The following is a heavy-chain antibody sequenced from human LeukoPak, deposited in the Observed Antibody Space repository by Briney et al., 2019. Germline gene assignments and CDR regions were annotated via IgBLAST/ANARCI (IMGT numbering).Heavy chain of an antibody. CDR3: ARGRVSYYYMDV. CDR1: GFTFSSYS. V-gene: IGHV3-21*01. CDR2: ISSSSSYI. D-gene: IGHD6-13*01. Sequence: GGSLRLSCAASGFTFSSYSMNWVRQAPGKGLEWVSSISSSSSYIYYADSVKGRFTISRDNAKNSLYLQMNSPRAEDTAVYYCARGRVSYYYMDVWGKGTTVTVPS. J-gene: IGHJ6*03.